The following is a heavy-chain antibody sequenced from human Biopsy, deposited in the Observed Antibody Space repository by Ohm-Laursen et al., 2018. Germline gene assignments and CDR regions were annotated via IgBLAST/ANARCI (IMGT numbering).Heavy chain of an antibody. Sequence: SVNVSCKASGYTFTTYYIHWVRQAPGQGLEWMDIINPGDNSTAHIQTCQGRVTMTWDTSTSTVYMELSSLRSEDQAVYYCALASFDYWGQGTLVTVPS. J-gene: IGHJ4*02. V-gene: IGHV1-46*01. CDR3: ALASFDY. CDR1: GYTFTTYY. CDR2: INPGDNST.